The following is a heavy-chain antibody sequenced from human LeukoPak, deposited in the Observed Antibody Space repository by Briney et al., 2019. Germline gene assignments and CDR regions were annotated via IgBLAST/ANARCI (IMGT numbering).Heavy chain of an antibody. J-gene: IGHJ4*02. CDR3: ARQELDSSGLSVDY. CDR2: IYYSGST. CDR1: GGSISSYY. D-gene: IGHD3-22*01. Sequence: SETLSLTCTVSGGSISSYYWSWIRQPPGKGLEWIGYIYYSGSTNYNPSLKSRVTISVDTSKNQFSLKLSSVTAADTAVYYCARQELDSSGLSVDYWGQGTLVTASS. V-gene: IGHV4-59*08.